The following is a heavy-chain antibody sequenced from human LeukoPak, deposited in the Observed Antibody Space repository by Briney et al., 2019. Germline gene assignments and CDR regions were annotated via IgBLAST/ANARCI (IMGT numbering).Heavy chain of an antibody. CDR1: GFTFSSYS. CDR2: ISSSSSYI. D-gene: IGHD6-6*01. V-gene: IGHV3-21*01. Sequence: KPGGSLRLSCAASGFTFSSYSMNWVRQAPGEGLEWVSSISSSSSYIYYADSVKGRFTISRDNAKNSLYLQMNSLRAEDTAVYYCARVGPGEQLVLDYWGQGTLVTVSS. CDR3: ARVGPGEQLVLDY. J-gene: IGHJ4*02.